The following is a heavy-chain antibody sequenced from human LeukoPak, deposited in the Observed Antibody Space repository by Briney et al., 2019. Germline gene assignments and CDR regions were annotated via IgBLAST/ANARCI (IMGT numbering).Heavy chain of an antibody. Sequence: GGSLRLSCAASGFTFSSYSMNWVRQAPGKGLEWVPSISSSSSYIYYADSVKGRFTISRDNAKNSLYLQMNSLRAEDTAVYYCASLTALLNYYDSSGYPTGAAFDIWGQGTMVTVSS. CDR3: ASLTALLNYYDSSGYPTGAAFDI. V-gene: IGHV3-21*01. CDR1: GFTFSSYS. CDR2: ISSSSSYI. J-gene: IGHJ3*02. D-gene: IGHD3-22*01.